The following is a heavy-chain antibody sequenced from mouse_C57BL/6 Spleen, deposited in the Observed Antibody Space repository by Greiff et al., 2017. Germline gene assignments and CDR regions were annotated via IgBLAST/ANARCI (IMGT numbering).Heavy chain of an antibody. CDR1: GYSITSGYY. CDR2: ISYDGSN. Sequence: EVQLQQSGPGLVKPSQSLSLTCSVTGYSITSGYYWNWIRQFPGNKLEWMGYISYDGSNNYNPSLKNRISITRDTSKNQFFLKLNSVTTEDTATYYCARGEANWDWYFDVWGTGTTVTVSS. V-gene: IGHV3-6*01. J-gene: IGHJ1*03. D-gene: IGHD4-1*01. CDR3: ARGEANWDWYFDV.